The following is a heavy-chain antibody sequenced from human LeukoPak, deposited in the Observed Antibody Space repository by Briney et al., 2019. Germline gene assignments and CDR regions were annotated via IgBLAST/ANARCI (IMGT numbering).Heavy chain of an antibody. CDR1: GGTFSSYA. CDR3: ARERRGYCSGGSCYPNWFDP. J-gene: IGHJ5*02. V-gene: IGHV1-69*13. D-gene: IGHD2-15*01. Sequence: SVKVSCKASGGTFSSYAISWVRQAPGQGLEWMGGIIPIFGTANYAQKFQGRVTITADESTSTAYMELSRLRSDDTAVYYCARERRGYCSGGSCYPNWFDPWGQGTLVTVSS. CDR2: IIPIFGTA.